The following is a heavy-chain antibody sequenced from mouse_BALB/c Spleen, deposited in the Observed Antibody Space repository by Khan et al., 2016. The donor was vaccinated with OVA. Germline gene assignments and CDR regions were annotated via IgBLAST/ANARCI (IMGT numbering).Heavy chain of an antibody. Sequence: EVELVESGGDLVKPGGSLKLSCAASGFTFSTYGMSWVRQTPDKRLEWVATVSTGGGYTYYPASVKGRFTISRDNAKNTLYLQMSSLKSEDTAMFYCARLAYYYDSEGFAYWGQGTLVTGSA. J-gene: IGHJ3*01. V-gene: IGHV5-6*01. CDR1: GFTFSTYG. D-gene: IGHD1-1*01. CDR3: ARLAYYYDSEGFAY. CDR2: VSTGGGYT.